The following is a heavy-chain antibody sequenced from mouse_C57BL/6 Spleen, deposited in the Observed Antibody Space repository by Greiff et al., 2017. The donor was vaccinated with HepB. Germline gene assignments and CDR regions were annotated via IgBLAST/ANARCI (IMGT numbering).Heavy chain of an antibody. CDR3: ARDRDGYYAYWYCDV. V-gene: IGHV5-4*01. Sequence: DVQLQESGGGLVKPGGSLKLSCAASGFTFSSYAMSWVRQTPEKRLEWVATISDGGSYTDYPDNVKGRFTISRDNAKNNRYLQMSHLKSEDTAMYYCARDRDGYYAYWYCDVWGTGTTVTVSS. J-gene: IGHJ1*03. CDR2: ISDGGSYT. D-gene: IGHD2-3*01. CDR1: GFTFSSYA.